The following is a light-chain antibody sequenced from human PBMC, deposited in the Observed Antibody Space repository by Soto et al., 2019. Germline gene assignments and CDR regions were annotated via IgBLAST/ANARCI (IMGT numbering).Light chain of an antibody. Sequence: QSVLTQPPSASGTPGQRVIMSCSGSSSNIARNDVAWYLQFPGTAPKLLIHSNNQRPSGVPDRFSGSKSVTSASLAISGLQSEDEADYYCAAWDDSLHGMVFGGGTKLTVL. CDR1: SSNIARND. CDR3: AAWDDSLHGMV. CDR2: SNN. V-gene: IGLV1-44*01. J-gene: IGLJ2*01.